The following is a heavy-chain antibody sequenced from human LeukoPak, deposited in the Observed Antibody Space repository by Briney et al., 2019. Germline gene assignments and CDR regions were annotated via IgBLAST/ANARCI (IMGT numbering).Heavy chain of an antibody. V-gene: IGHV3-23*01. CDR2: ISGSGGTT. CDR1: RFTFSSYA. D-gene: IGHD6-19*01. Sequence: KSGGSLRLSCAASRFTFSSYAMSWVRQAPGKGLEGVSAISGSGGTTYYADSVKGRFTISRDNSKNTLYLQMNSLRAEDTAVYYCAKDRRGWPTYFDSWGQGTLVTVSS. CDR3: AKDRRGWPTYFDS. J-gene: IGHJ4*02.